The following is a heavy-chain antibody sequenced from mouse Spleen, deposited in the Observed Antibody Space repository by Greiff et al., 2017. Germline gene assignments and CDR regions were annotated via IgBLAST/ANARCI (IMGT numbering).Heavy chain of an antibody. D-gene: IGHD3-1*01. CDR2: IWGGGST. V-gene: IGHV2-6*01. CDR3: ACDTGSGTLAY. Sequence: QVQLQQSGPGLVAPSQSLSITCTVSEFSLTNYGVDWVRQSPGKGLEWLGVIWGGGSTDYNSALKSRLSISKDNSKSQVFLKMNSLQTDDTAMYYCACDTGSGTLAYWGQGTLVTVSA. CDR1: EFSLTNYG. J-gene: IGHJ3*01.